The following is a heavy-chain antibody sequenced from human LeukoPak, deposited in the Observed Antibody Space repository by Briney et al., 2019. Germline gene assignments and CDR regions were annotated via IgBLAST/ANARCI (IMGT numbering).Heavy chain of an antibody. J-gene: IGHJ6*03. CDR2: IYHSGST. D-gene: IGHD6-13*01. Sequence: SETLSLTCAVSGYSISSGYYWGWIRQPPGKGLEWIGSIYHSGSTYYNPSLKSRVTMSVDTSKNQFSLKLSSVTAADTAVYYCARVSAAAGTRDHYYYYYYMDVWGKGTTVTVSS. CDR3: ARVSAAAGTRDHYYYYYYMDV. CDR1: GYSISSGYY. V-gene: IGHV4-38-2*01.